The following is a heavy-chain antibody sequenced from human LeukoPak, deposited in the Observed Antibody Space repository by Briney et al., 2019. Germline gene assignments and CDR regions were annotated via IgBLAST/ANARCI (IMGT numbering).Heavy chain of an antibody. CDR3: ARDTRKTWLDY. CDR1: GFTFSDYY. J-gene: IGHJ4*02. Sequence: NPGGSLRLSCAVSGFTFSDYYMSWIRQAPGKGLEWVADISSSSGYTNYGDSVKGRFTISRDNAKNSLYLQMNSLRAEDTAVYYCARDTRKTWLDYWGQGTLVTVSS. CDR2: ISSSSGYT. V-gene: IGHV3-11*06.